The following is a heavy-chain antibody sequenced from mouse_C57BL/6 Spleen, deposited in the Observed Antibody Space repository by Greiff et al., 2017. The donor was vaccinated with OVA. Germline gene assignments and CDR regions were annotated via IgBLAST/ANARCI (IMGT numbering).Heavy chain of an antibody. J-gene: IGHJ4*01. V-gene: IGHV1-55*01. D-gene: IGHD2-3*01. Sequence: QVQLQQPGAELVKPGASVKMSCKASGYTFTSYWITWVKQRPGQGLEWIGDIYPGSGSTNYNEKFKSKATLTVDTSSSTAYMQLSSLTSEDSAVYYCARGGVYDPHAMEYWGQGTSVTVSS. CDR2: IYPGSGST. CDR3: ARGGVYDPHAMEY. CDR1: GYTFTSYW.